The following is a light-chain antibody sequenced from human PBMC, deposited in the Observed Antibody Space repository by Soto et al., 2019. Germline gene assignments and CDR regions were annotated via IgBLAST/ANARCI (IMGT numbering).Light chain of an antibody. J-gene: IGLJ1*01. V-gene: IGLV1-44*01. CDR3: AAWDDSLNGYV. Sequence: QSVLTQPPSVSGTPGQSVTISCSGSTSNIGSKTVSSYQQLPGTAPKLLIYSNNQRPSGGPDRFSVSKSGTSASLAISGLQSEDEADYYCAAWDDSLNGYVFGAGTKVTVL. CDR2: SNN. CDR1: TSNIGSKT.